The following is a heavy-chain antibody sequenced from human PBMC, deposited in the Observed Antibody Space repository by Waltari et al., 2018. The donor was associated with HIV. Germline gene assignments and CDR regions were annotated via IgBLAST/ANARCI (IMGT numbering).Heavy chain of an antibody. J-gene: IGHJ4*02. Sequence: QVQLVQSRAEVKRPGASVKVSCKTSGYTFTNYAVHWVRQAPGQRLESMGWINVGNSKTQYSQKFQGRLTITRDTAASVAYMELTRLKYEDTAVYFCAREGAGDIYYLEYWGQGTLVTVSS. CDR1: GYTFTNYA. V-gene: IGHV1-3*01. D-gene: IGHD3-16*02. CDR3: AREGAGDIYYLEY. CDR2: INVGNSKT.